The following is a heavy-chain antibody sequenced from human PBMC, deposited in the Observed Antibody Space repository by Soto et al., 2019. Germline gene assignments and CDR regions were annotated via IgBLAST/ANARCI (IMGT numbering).Heavy chain of an antibody. CDR3: AEEIGAGTWSPLWRALDI. V-gene: IGHV3-30*04. Sequence: QVQLVESGGGVVQPGRSRRLSCTASGFTLTNYAMHWVRQAPGKGLEWVAVMSFDGSTIYYGDSVKGRFIISRDNSISALYLQLNIVKREVTAVYFCAEEIGAGTWSPLWRALDIWGQGAMVTVSS. D-gene: IGHD6-13*01. J-gene: IGHJ3*01. CDR1: GFTLTNYA. CDR2: MSFDGSTI.